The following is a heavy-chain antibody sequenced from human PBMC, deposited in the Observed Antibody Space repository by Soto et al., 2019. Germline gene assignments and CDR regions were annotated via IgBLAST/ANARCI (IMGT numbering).Heavy chain of an antibody. D-gene: IGHD6-13*01. Sequence: EVQVLESGGGLVQPGGSLRLSCAASGFTFSSYAMSWVRQGPGKGLEWVSAISGSGGTRYYADSVKGRFTISRDNSKTTVYLEMTSLRAEDTAIYYCARFGFPSLYSIDWYFDLWGRGTLVTVSS. CDR2: ISGSGGTR. J-gene: IGHJ2*01. CDR3: ARFGFPSLYSIDWYFDL. V-gene: IGHV3-23*01. CDR1: GFTFSSYA.